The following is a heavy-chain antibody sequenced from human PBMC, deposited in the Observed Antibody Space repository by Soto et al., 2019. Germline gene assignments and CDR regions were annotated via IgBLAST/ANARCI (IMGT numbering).Heavy chain of an antibody. Sequence: SETLSLTCTVSGASMSSYYWTWIRQPAGKGLEWIGRVYSSGGTHYSPSLKSRVIISLDTSKNQFSLRLLSVTDADTAVYFCARGQRFSDWFDPWGQGTVVTVSS. J-gene: IGHJ5*02. CDR1: GASMSSYY. V-gene: IGHV4-4*07. D-gene: IGHD3-3*01. CDR2: VYSSGGT. CDR3: ARGQRFSDWFDP.